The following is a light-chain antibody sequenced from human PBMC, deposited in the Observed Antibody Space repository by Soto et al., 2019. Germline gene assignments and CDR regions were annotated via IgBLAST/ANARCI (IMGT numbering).Light chain of an antibody. J-gene: IGKJ3*01. Sequence: EIVLTQSPGTLSLSPGERATLSCRASQSVSSSYLAWYQQKPGQAPRLLIYGASSRATGIPDRFSGSGSGTDFTLTISRLEPEDIATYYCQKYDGVPQFGPGTRVDF. CDR3: QKYDGVPQ. V-gene: IGKV3-20*01. CDR2: GAS. CDR1: QSVSSSY.